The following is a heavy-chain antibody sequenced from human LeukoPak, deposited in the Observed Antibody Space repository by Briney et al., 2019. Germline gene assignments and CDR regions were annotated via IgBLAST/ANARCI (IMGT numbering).Heavy chain of an antibody. CDR1: GGSISSSNW. Sequence: SETLSLTCAVSGGSISSSNWWSWVRQPPGKGLEWIGEIYHSGSTNYNPSLKSRVTISVDKSKNQFSLKLSSVTAADTAVYYCARRVRGSSTNYPLGPTTNRFDPWGQGTLVTVSS. CDR3: ARRVRGSSTNYPLGPTTNRFDP. V-gene: IGHV4-4*02. J-gene: IGHJ5*02. CDR2: IYHSGST. D-gene: IGHD2-2*01.